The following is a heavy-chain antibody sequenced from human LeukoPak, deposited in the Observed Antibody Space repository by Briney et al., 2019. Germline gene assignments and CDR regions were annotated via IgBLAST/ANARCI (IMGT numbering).Heavy chain of an antibody. J-gene: IGHJ4*02. CDR3: ARDRVENSGWYRRFDY. D-gene: IGHD6-19*01. CDR1: GYTFTSYG. CDR2: INPSGGST. V-gene: IGHV1-46*01. Sequence: ASVKVSCTASGYTFTSYGISWVRQAPGQGLEWMGIINPSGGSTSYAQKFQGRVTMTRDTSTSTVYMELSSLRSEDTAVYYCARDRVENSGWYRRFDYWGQGTLVTVSS.